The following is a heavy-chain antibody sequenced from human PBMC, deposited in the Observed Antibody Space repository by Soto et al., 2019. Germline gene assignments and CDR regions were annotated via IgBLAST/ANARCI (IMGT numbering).Heavy chain of an antibody. Sequence: QVQLVESGGGVVQPGTSLRLSCAASGFIFSTNGMYWVRQAPGKGLEWVALISDDGRNGWHADSVKGRFTISRDISKNNLYLQMNSLRPEDTAVYYCAKLSHSGWHHHYYGMDVWGQGTTVTVSS. V-gene: IGHV3-30*18. CDR3: AKLSHSGWHHHYYGMDV. CDR1: GFIFSTNG. J-gene: IGHJ6*02. D-gene: IGHD6-19*01. CDR2: ISDDGRNG.